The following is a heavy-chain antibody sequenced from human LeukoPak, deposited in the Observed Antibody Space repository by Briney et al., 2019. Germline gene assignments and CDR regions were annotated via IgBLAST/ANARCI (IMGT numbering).Heavy chain of an antibody. CDR3: ARWRIVAPLRYYYYGMDV. V-gene: IGHV1-8*01. J-gene: IGHJ6*02. CDR1: GYTFTSYD. Sequence: ASVKVSCKASGYTFTSYDINWVRQATGQGLEWMGWMNPNSGNTGYAQKFQGRVTMTTNTSISTAYMELSSLRSEDTAVYYCARWRIVAPLRYYYYGMDVWGQGTTVTVSS. D-gene: IGHD2-15*01. CDR2: MNPNSGNT.